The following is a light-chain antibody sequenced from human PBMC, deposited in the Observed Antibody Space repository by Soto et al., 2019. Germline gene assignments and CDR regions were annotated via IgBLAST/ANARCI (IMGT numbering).Light chain of an antibody. V-gene: IGKV3-20*01. CDR1: QSVSTSN. Sequence: EIVLTQSPGTLSLSAGERATLSCRASQSVSTSNLAWYQQKPGQAPRLLIYGASSRATSIPDRFSGSGSGTDFTLTISRLEPEDFAVYYCQQYGSSPSYTFGQGTKLEI. CDR2: GAS. CDR3: QQYGSSPSYT. J-gene: IGKJ2*01.